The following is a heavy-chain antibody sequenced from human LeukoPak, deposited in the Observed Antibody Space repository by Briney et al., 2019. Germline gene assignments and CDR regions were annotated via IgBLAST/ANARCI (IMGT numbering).Heavy chain of an antibody. CDR2: INSDGSST. J-gene: IGHJ4*02. CDR1: GFTFSNYW. CDR3: AKDDPGSYGPDDLDY. V-gene: IGHV3-74*01. Sequence: GGSLRLSCAASGFTFSNYWMHWVRQAPGKGLVWVSRINSDGSSTSYADSVKGRFTISRDNAKNTLYLQMNSLRAEDTAVYYCAKDDPGSYGPDDLDYWGQGTLVTVSS. D-gene: IGHD5-18*01.